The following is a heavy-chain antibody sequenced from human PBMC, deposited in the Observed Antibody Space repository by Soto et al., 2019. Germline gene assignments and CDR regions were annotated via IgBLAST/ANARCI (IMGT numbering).Heavy chain of an antibody. D-gene: IGHD5-12*01. Sequence: SVKVSCKASGGTFSSYAISWVRQAPGQGLEWMGGIIPIFGTANYAQKFQGRVTITADKSTSTAYMELSSLRSEDTAVYYCARSLSDTGYEPYNWFDPWGQGTLVTVSS. CDR2: IIPIFGTA. CDR3: ARSLSDTGYEPYNWFDP. V-gene: IGHV1-69*06. J-gene: IGHJ5*02. CDR1: GGTFSSYA.